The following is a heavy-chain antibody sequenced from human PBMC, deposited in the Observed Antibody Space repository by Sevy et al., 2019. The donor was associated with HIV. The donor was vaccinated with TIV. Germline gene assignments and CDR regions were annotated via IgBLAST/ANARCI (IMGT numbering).Heavy chain of an antibody. CDR2: ISYDGSNK. Sequence: GGSLRLSCAASGFTFSSYGMHWVRQAPGKGLEWVAVISYDGSNKYYADSVKGRFTISRDNSKNTLYLKMNSLRAEGTAVDYGAKGAKGSGSYKGGGNWFDPWGQGTLVTVSS. D-gene: IGHD3-10*01. CDR3: AKGAKGSGSYKGGGNWFDP. J-gene: IGHJ5*02. V-gene: IGHV3-30*18. CDR1: GFTFSSYG.